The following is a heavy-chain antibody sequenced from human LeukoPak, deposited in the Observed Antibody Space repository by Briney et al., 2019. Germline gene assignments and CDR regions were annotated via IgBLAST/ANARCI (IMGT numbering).Heavy chain of an antibody. CDR1: GLTFSSYE. CDR2: INTDGTTT. J-gene: IGHJ4*02. D-gene: IGHD1-20*01. Sequence: GGSLRLSCAASGLTFSSYEMNWVRQAPGKGLVWVSRINTDGTTTTYADSVKGRFSISRDNAKNTLYLQMNSLRAEDTAVYYCASSNWYALDSWGQGTLVTVSS. CDR3: ASSNWYALDS. V-gene: IGHV3-74*01.